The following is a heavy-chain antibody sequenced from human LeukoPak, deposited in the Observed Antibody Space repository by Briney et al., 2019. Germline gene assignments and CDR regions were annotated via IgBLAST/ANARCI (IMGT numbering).Heavy chain of an antibody. CDR1: GXSFSGYY. CDR3: ATEEMATTQYLQH. Sequence: PSETLSLTCAVCGXSFSGYYWSWIRQPPGKGREWIGEINHSGSTNYNPSLKSRVTISVDTSKNQFSLKLSSVTAADTAVYYCATEEMATTQYLQHWGQGTLVTVSS. J-gene: IGHJ1*01. D-gene: IGHD5-24*01. V-gene: IGHV4-34*01. CDR2: INHSGST.